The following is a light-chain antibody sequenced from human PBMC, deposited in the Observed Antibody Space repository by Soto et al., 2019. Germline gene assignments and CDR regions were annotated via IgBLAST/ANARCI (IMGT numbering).Light chain of an antibody. CDR1: QSVRSGY. CDR3: QQYDSSPRT. CDR2: AAS. J-gene: IGKJ1*01. Sequence: DIVLTQYPGTLSLSPGERVTLSCRASQSVRSGYVAWYQQKPGQAPRLLIYAASSRAAGIADRFRGSGSGRDFTLTISRLEPEDFAVYYCQQYDSSPRTFGQGTKVDIK. V-gene: IGKV3-20*01.